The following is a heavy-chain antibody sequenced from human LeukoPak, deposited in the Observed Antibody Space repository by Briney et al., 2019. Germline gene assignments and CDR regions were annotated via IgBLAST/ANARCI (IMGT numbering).Heavy chain of an antibody. CDR2: IYHSGST. V-gene: IGHV4-38-2*02. D-gene: IGHD6-13*01. Sequence: PSETLSLTCTVSGYSISSGYHWGWIRQPPGKGLEWIGSIYHSGSTYYNPSLKSRVTISVDTSKNQFSLKLTSVTAADTAVYYCAREVVAAPGTVDYWGQGTLVTVSS. CDR1: GYSISSGYH. J-gene: IGHJ4*02. CDR3: AREVVAAPGTVDY.